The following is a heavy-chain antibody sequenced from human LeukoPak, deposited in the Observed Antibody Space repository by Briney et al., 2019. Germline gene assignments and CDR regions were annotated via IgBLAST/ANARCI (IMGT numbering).Heavy chain of an antibody. CDR2: INHSGST. CDR1: GGSFSGSY. J-gene: IGHJ4*02. Sequence: SETLSLTCAVYGGSFSGSYWSWIRQPPGKGLEWIGEINHSGSTNYNPSLKSRVTITVDTTNNQFPLKLSSVTAADTAVYYCARGSGIAAAGLAIDYWGQGTLVTVSS. V-gene: IGHV4-34*01. CDR3: ARGSGIAAAGLAIDY. D-gene: IGHD6-13*01.